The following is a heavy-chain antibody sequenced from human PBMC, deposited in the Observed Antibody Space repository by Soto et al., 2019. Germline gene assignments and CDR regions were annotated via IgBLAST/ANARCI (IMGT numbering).Heavy chain of an antibody. D-gene: IGHD6-13*01. J-gene: IGHJ6*02. CDR3: ARTRYSSSWSTSGGMDV. V-gene: IGHV3-21*01. Sequence: GGSLRLSCAASGFTFSSYSMNWVRQAPGKGLEWVSSISSSSSYIYYADSVKGRFTISRDNAKNSLYLQMNSLRAEDTAVYYCARTRYSSSWSTSGGMDVWGQGTTVTVSS. CDR2: ISSSSSYI. CDR1: GFTFSSYS.